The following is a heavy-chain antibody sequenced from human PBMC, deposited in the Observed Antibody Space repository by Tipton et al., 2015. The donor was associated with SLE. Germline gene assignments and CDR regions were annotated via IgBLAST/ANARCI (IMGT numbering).Heavy chain of an antibody. CDR3: ASRNYYDSSGYRYNWFDP. V-gene: IGHV3-74*01. CDR1: GFTFSSSW. J-gene: IGHJ5*02. D-gene: IGHD3-22*01. CDR2: IKSDGSIT. Sequence: SLRLSCAASGFTFSSSWMHWVRQAPGKGPEWVSRIKSDGSITNYADSVKGRFTISRDNAKNSLYLQMNSLRAEDTAVYYCASRNYYDSSGYRYNWFDPWGQGTLVTVSS.